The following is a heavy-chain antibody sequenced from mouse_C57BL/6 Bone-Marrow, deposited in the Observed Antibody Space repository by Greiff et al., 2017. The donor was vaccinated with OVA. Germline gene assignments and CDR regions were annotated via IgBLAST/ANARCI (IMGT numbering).Heavy chain of an antibody. J-gene: IGHJ2*01. CDR2: INYDGSST. Sequence: EVKLVESEGGLVQPGSSMKLSCTASGFTFSDYYMAWVRQVPEKGLEWVANINYDGSSTYYLDSLKSRFIISRDNAKNILYLQMSSLKSEDTATYYCARDLGVGCYFDYWGQGTTLTVSS. D-gene: IGHD3-3*01. CDR3: ARDLGVGCYFDY. CDR1: GFTFSDYY. V-gene: IGHV5-16*01.